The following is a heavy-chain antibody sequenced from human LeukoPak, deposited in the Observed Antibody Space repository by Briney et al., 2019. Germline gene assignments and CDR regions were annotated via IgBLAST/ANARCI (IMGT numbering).Heavy chain of an antibody. CDR2: ISGSGGST. Sequence: GGSLRLSCAASGFTFSTYDMTWVRQARRKGLEWVSSISGSGGSTYYADSVKGRFTTSRDNSKNTLYLQMNGLRAEDTAVYYCAKDLAAVPGNKYFAYWGQGTLVTVSS. CDR3: AKDLAAVPGNKYFAY. J-gene: IGHJ4*02. V-gene: IGHV3-23*01. D-gene: IGHD6-19*01. CDR1: GFTFSTYD.